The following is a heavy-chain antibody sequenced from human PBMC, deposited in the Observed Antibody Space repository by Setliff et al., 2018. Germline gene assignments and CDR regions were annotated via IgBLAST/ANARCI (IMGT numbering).Heavy chain of an antibody. CDR2: IYYSGST. D-gene: IGHD3-10*01. Sequence: PSETLSLTCTVSGGSISSSSYYWGWIRQPPGKGLGWIGCIYYSGSTYYNPSLKSRVTISVDTSKNQFSLKLSSVTAADTAVYYCASQGFSHYYYYYGMDVWGQGTTVTVS. J-gene: IGHJ6*02. CDR1: GGSISSSSYY. V-gene: IGHV4-39*07. CDR3: ASQGFSHYYYYYGMDV.